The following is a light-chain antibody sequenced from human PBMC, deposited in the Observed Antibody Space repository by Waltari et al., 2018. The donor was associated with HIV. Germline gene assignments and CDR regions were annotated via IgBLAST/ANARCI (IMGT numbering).Light chain of an antibody. CDR1: KLGDKY. CDR2: QDT. V-gene: IGLV3-1*01. CDR3: QTWDKSTVV. Sequence: SYELTQSPSVSVSPGQTASITCSGEKLGDKYACWYQQKPGQSPVLVIYQDTKRPSGIPERFSGSNSGNTATLTISGTQAMDEADYFCQTWDKSTVVFGGRTKLTVL. J-gene: IGLJ2*01.